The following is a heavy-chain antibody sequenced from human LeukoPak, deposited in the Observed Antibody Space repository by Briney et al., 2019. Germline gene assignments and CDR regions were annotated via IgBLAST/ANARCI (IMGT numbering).Heavy chain of an antibody. CDR1: GGSFSGYY. CDR2: INHSGST. CDR3: ARGSRYYGSGSYFDY. V-gene: IGHV4-34*01. J-gene: IGHJ4*02. D-gene: IGHD3-10*01. Sequence: SETLSLTCAVYGGSFSGYYWSWIRQPPGKGLEWIGEINHSGSTNYNPSLKSRVTISVDTSKNQFSLKLSSVTAADTAVYYCARGSRYYGSGSYFDYWGQGTLVTVSP.